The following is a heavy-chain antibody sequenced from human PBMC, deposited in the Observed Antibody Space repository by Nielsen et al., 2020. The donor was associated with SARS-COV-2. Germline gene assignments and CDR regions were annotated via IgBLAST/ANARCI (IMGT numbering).Heavy chain of an antibody. CDR2: ISGDSNYI. CDR3: TRGFYSQSDC. Sequence: GGSLRLSCTGSGFTFSDYSMNWVRKAPGKGLEWVASISGDSNYIFYSKLVKGRFTMSRDNGKNSLYLQMNTLRSEDTALYYCTRGFYSQSDCWGQGTLVTVSS. V-gene: IGHV3-21*01. CDR1: GFTFSDYS. D-gene: IGHD2-15*01. J-gene: IGHJ4*02.